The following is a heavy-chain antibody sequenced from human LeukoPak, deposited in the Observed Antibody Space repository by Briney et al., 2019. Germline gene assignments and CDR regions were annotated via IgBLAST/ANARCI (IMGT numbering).Heavy chain of an antibody. CDR2: INPSGGST. V-gene: IGHV1-46*01. CDR3: ARDFWRYCSSTSCYGICDY. J-gene: IGHJ4*02. CDR1: GYTFTSYY. Sequence: VASVKVSCKASGYTFTSYYMHWVRQAPGQGLEWMGIINPSGGSTSYAQKFQGRVTMTRDTSTSTVYMELRSLRSDDTAVYYCARDFWRYCSSTSCYGICDYWGQGTLVTVSS. D-gene: IGHD2-2*01.